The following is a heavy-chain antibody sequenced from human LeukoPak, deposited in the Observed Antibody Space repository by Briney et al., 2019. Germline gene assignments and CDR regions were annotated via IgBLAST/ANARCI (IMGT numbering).Heavy chain of an antibody. CDR2: IIPISGTT. CDR1: GGTFTSYA. Sequence: SVKVSCKTSGGTFTSYAITWVRQAPGQGLEWMGKIIPISGTTNYAQKFQGRVTFTADESTSTAYMELSSLRSEETALYYCARKLRLGGNWFDPWGQGTLVTVSS. CDR3: ARKLRLGGNWFDP. D-gene: IGHD1-26*01. V-gene: IGHV1-69*15. J-gene: IGHJ5*02.